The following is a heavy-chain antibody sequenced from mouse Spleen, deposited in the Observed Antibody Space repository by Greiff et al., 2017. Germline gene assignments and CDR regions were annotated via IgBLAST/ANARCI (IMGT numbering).Heavy chain of an antibody. CDR3: ARRGYHYFDY. CDR2: ISSGGGNT. V-gene: IGHV5-9-3*01. J-gene: IGHJ2*01. Sequence: EVQVVESGGGLVKLGGSLKLSCAASGFTFSSYAMSWVRQTPEKRLEWVATISSGGGNTYYPDSVKGRFTISRDNAKNTLYLQMSSLKSEDTAMYYCARRGYHYFDYWGQGTTLTVSS. CDR1: GFTFSSYA. D-gene: IGHD2-14*01.